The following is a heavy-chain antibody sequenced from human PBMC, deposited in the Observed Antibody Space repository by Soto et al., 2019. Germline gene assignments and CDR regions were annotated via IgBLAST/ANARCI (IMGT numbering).Heavy chain of an antibody. V-gene: IGHV3-66*03. CDR1: GFTVSSNY. Sequence: PGGSLRLSCAASGFTVSSNYMSWVRQAPGKGLEWVSVIYSCGSTYYADSVKGRFTISRDNSKNTLYLQMNSLRAEDTAVYYCARGEYGSGSYYTSYYYGMGVWGQGTTVTVSS. CDR2: IYSCGST. J-gene: IGHJ6*02. D-gene: IGHD3-10*01. CDR3: ARGEYGSGSYYTSYYYGMGV.